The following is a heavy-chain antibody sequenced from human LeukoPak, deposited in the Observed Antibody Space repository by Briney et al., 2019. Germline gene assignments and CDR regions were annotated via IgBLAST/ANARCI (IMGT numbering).Heavy chain of an antibody. Sequence: SETLSLTCVVSGGSVSGYYWGWIRQPPGRGLEWIGYVYYSGSTNYNPSFKSRVTISVDTSKNQFSLKLNSVTAADTAMYYCARLFHPALSGNYPFDYWGQGTLVTVSS. CDR3: ARLFHPALSGNYPFDY. CDR1: GGSVSGYY. V-gene: IGHV4-59*02. J-gene: IGHJ4*02. CDR2: VYYSGST. D-gene: IGHD1-26*01.